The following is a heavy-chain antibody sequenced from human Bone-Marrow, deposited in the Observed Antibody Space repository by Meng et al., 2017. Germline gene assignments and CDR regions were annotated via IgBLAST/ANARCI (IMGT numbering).Heavy chain of an antibody. D-gene: IGHD3-22*01. CDR2: ISYDGSNK. V-gene: IGHV3-30*01. CDR3: ARDLRTYYYDSSGYD. J-gene: IGHJ4*02. CDR1: GFTFSSYA. Sequence: GGSLRLSCAASGFTFSSYAMHWVRQAPGKGLEWVAVISYDGSNKYYADSVKGRFTISRDNSKNTLYLQMNSLRAEDTAVYYCARDLRTYYYDSSGYDWGQGTLVTVSS.